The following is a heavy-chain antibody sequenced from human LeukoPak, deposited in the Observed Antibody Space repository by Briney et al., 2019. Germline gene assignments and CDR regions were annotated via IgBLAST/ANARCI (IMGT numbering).Heavy chain of an antibody. CDR3: ARDIDSSSSFDY. J-gene: IGHJ4*02. V-gene: IGHV4-59*01. CDR2: IYYSGST. D-gene: IGHD6-6*01. CDR1: GGSISSYY. Sequence: PSETLSLTCTVSGGSISSYYWSWLRQPPGKGLEWIGYIYYSGSTNYNPSLKSRVTISVDTSKNQFSLKLSSVTAADTAVYYCARDIDSSSSFDYWGQGTLVTVSS.